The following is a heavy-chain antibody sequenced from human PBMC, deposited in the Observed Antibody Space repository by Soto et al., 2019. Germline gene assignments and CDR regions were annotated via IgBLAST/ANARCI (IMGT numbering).Heavy chain of an antibody. CDR3: ARDLGGTVTTDLGFYSGMDV. D-gene: IGHD4-17*01. Sequence: QVQLVESGGGVVQPGRSLRLSWAASGFTFSSYAMHWVRQAPGKGLEWVAVISYDGSNKYYADSVKGRFTISRDNSKNTLYLQMNSLRAEDTAVYYCARDLGGTVTTDLGFYSGMDVWGQGTTVTVSS. CDR1: GFTFSSYA. J-gene: IGHJ6*02. V-gene: IGHV3-30-3*01. CDR2: ISYDGSNK.